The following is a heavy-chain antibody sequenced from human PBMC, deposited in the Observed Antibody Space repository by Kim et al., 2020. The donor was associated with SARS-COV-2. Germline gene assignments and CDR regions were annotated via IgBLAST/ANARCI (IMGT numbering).Heavy chain of an antibody. V-gene: IGHV3-15*01. CDR3: AGGTAGGY. J-gene: IGHJ4*02. CDR1: GFIFNNAW. CDR2: IKPKADGETT. D-gene: IGHD1-26*01. Sequence: GGSLRLSCAASGFIFNNAWMTWVRQAPGKGLEWVGLIKPKADGETTDYAAPVKGRFTISRDDPKNMVYLQMDSLKFEDTAVYYCAGGTAGGYWGQGTLVTVSS.